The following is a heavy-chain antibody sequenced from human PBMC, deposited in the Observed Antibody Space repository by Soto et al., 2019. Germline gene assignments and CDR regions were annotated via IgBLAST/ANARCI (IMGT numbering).Heavy chain of an antibody. V-gene: IGHV1-3*01. CDR2: VSAGNGNT. CDR1: GYTFTSYA. D-gene: IGHD2-2*01. CDR3: ATAIADDAFDI. Sequence: GASVEVSCKASGYTFTSYAMHWVRQAPGQRLERMGWVSAGNGNTKYSQKFQGRVTITRDTSASTAYMELSSLRSEDTAVYYCATAIADDAFDIWGRGTMVTVSS. J-gene: IGHJ3*02.